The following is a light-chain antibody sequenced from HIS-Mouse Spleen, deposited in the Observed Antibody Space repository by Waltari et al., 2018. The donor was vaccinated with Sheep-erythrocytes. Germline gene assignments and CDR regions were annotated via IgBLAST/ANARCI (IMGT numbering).Light chain of an antibody. CDR3: CSYAGSSTPWV. CDR1: SSDVGSYNL. J-gene: IGLJ3*02. CDR2: EGS. Sequence: QSALTQPASVSGSPGQSITLSRTGTSSDVGSYNLVPRYQPRPGKAHKLMIYEGSKRPSGVSNRFSGSKSGNTASLTISGLQAEDEADYYCCSYAGSSTPWVFGGGTKLTVL. V-gene: IGLV2-23*01.